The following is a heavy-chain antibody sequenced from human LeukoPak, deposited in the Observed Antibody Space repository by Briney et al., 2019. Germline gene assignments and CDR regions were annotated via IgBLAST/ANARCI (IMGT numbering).Heavy chain of an antibody. CDR3: ARVSSRSGTTGRNWFDP. Sequence: SQTLSLTYAISGDSVSSNSAAWNWIRQSPSRGLEWLGRTYYRSKWYNDYAVSVKSRITINPDTSKNQFSLQLNSVTPEDTAVYYCARVSSRSGTTGRNWFDPWGQGTLVTVSS. J-gene: IGHJ5*02. CDR2: TYYRSKWYN. CDR1: GDSVSSNSAA. V-gene: IGHV6-1*01. D-gene: IGHD1-1*01.